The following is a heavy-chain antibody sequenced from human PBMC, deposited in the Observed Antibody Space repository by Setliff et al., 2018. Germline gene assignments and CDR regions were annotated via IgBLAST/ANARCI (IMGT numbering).Heavy chain of an antibody. CDR2: INPSGGST. D-gene: IGHD2-2*02. V-gene: IGHV1-46*01. J-gene: IGHJ6*02. CDR3: AREKGPAAIEGSYYYYGMDV. CDR1: GYTFSGYY. Sequence: VASVKVSCKASGYTFSGYYMHWVRQAPGQGLEWMGIINPSGGSTSYAQKFQGRVTMTRDTSTSTAYMELSRLRSEDTAVYYCAREKGPAAIEGSYYYYGMDVWGQGTTVTVSS.